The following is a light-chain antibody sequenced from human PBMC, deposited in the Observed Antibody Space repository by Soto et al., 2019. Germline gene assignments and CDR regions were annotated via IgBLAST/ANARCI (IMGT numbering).Light chain of an antibody. CDR1: QTTRRY. V-gene: IGKV1-39*01. Sequence: DIPMTQLPSSLTASVGSRITITCRSSQTTRRYLNWYQQNTGKAPKVLIYAAASMQSGVPSRFPGRGSGTDFTLTFSSLQTEDLATYYCQHRYIIPWTFGQGTKVDIK. J-gene: IGKJ1*01. CDR3: QHRYIIPWT. CDR2: AAA.